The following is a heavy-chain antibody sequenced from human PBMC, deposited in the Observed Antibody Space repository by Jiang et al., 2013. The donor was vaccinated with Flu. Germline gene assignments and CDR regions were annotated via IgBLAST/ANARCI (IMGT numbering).Heavy chain of an antibody. CDR3: ARDSVSGSIDY. J-gene: IGHJ4*02. Sequence: TISVDTSKNQFSLKLSSVTAADTAVYYCARDSVSGSIDYWGQGTLVTVSS. V-gene: IGHV4-59*01. D-gene: IGHD5-12*01.